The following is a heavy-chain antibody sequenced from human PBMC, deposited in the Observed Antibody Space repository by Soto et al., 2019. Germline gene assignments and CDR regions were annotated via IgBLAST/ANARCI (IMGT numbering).Heavy chain of an antibody. Sequence: QVQLVESGGGVVQPGTSLRLSCAASGFTSSSFVIHWVRQAPGKGLEWLAVISSDGNNQYYADSVKGRFTISRDNSKKTPYLQVNSLRAEDTAVYFCAKKRGVLDAFDIWGQGTMVTVP. CDR3: AKKRGVLDAFDI. CDR1: GFTSSSFV. D-gene: IGHD3-10*01. J-gene: IGHJ3*02. CDR2: ISSDGNNQ. V-gene: IGHV3-30*18.